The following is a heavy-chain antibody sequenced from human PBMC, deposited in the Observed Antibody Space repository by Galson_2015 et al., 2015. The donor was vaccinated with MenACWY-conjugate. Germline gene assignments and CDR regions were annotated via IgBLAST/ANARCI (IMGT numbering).Heavy chain of an antibody. CDR1: GYSFTSYW. V-gene: IGHV5-51*01. D-gene: IGHD1-7*01. J-gene: IGHJ6*02. CDR3: ARSTMELELRGYYYYGMDV. Sequence: QSGAEVKKPGESLKISCTGSGYSFTSYWIGWVRQMPGKGLEWMGIIYPGDSDTRYSPSFQGQVTISADKSISTAYLQWSSLKASDTAMYYCARSTMELELRGYYYYGMDVWGQGTTVTVSS. CDR2: IYPGDSDT.